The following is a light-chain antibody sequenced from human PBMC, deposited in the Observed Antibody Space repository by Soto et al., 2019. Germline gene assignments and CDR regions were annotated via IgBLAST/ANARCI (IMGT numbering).Light chain of an antibody. CDR3: QKYDRAPFT. J-gene: IGKJ3*01. CDR1: QNINNY. V-gene: IGKV1-33*01. Sequence: IEMTQSPASLSASVGDRVTITCQASQNINNYLNWYQQKPGRAPKLLIYDASNLEAGVPSRFRGSGSGTLFTLTINGLLPEDVATYYCQKYDRAPFTFGPGTKVDIK. CDR2: DAS.